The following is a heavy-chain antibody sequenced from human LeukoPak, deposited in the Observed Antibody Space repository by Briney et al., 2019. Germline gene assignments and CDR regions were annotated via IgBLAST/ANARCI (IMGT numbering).Heavy chain of an antibody. Sequence: PGGSLRLSCAASGFTFDDYGMSWVRQAPGKGLGWVSGINWNGGSTGYADSVKGRFTISRDNAKNSLYLQMNSLRAEDTALYYCASGLIAAAGTAGYWGQGTLVTVSS. CDR1: GFTFDDYG. J-gene: IGHJ4*02. CDR3: ASGLIAAAGTAGY. CDR2: INWNGGST. V-gene: IGHV3-20*04. D-gene: IGHD6-13*01.